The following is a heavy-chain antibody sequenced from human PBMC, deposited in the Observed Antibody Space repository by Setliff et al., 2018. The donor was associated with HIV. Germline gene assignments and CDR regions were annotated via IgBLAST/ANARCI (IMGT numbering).Heavy chain of an antibody. CDR3: ANMQWASNAWYSFDY. V-gene: IGHV3-7*05. J-gene: IGHJ4*02. D-gene: IGHD6-19*01. CDR2: IQQHGSEI. CDR1: GYTFSSYW. Sequence: SLKISCAASGYTFSSYWMAWVRQCPGKGLEWVANIQQHGSEIHYVASVEGRFTISRDNAKNSLYLQMNSLGAEDTAVYYCANMQWASNAWYSFDYWGQGALVTVSS.